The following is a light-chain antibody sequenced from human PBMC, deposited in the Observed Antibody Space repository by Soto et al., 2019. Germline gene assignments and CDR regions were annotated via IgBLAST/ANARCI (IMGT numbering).Light chain of an antibody. CDR2: EVR. Sequence: QSALTQPASVSGSPGQSITISCAGTMRDVGAYNLVSWYQQHPGRAPQLIIYEVRNRPSGISFRFSGSKSGNTASLTISGLHDEDEDDYYCSYYTSKSSLIFGGGTKLTVL. V-gene: IGLV2-14*01. J-gene: IGLJ2*01. CDR3: SYYTSKSSLI. CDR1: MRDVGAYNL.